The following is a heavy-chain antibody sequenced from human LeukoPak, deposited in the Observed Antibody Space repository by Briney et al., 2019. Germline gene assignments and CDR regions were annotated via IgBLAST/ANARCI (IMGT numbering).Heavy chain of an antibody. CDR1: GGSISSGSYY. CDR2: TYTSGST. J-gene: IGHJ4*02. V-gene: IGHV4-61*02. D-gene: IGHD5-18*01. CDR3: ATQSSGYSYGDEFDY. Sequence: PSETLSLTCTVSGGSISSGSYYWSWIRQPAGKGLEWIGRTYTSGSTNYNPSLKSRVTISVDTFKNQFSLKLSSVTAADTAVYYCATQSSGYSYGDEFDYWGQGTLVTVSS.